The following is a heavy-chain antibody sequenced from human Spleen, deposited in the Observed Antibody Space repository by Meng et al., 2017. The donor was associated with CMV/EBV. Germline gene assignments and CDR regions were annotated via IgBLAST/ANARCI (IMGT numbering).Heavy chain of an antibody. CDR2: IYYSGST. Sequence: SETLSLTCTVSGGSISSSSYYWGWIRQPPGKGLEWIGYIYYSGSTNYNPSLKSRVTISVDTSKNQFSLKLSSVTAADTAVYYCARGRVVPAAILSGAFDIWGQGTMVTVSS. D-gene: IGHD2-2*02. V-gene: IGHV4-61*05. J-gene: IGHJ3*02. CDR1: GGSISSSSYY. CDR3: ARGRVVPAAILSGAFDI.